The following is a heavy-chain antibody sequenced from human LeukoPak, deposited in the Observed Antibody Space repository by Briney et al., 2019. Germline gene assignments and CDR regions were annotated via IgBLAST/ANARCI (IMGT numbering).Heavy chain of an antibody. D-gene: IGHD1-26*01. CDR1: GGSISSYY. V-gene: IGHV4-59*13. J-gene: IGHJ3*01. CDR2: IYSTGST. Sequence: SETLSLTCTVSGGSISSYYWTWLRQPLGKGLEWIGDIYSTGSTNYNPYLKRRVTISVDTSKNQFSLKLSSVTAADTAVYFCARVRIGETSYDASDVWGLGTMVTVSS. CDR3: ARVRIGETSYDASDV.